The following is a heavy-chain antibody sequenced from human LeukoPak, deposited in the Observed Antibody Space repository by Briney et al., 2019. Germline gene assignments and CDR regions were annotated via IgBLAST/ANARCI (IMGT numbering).Heavy chain of an antibody. V-gene: IGHV4-34*01. J-gene: IGHJ5*02. CDR2: INHSGST. CDR3: ARETRILYNWFDP. CDR1: GGSFSGYY. Sequence: SETLSLTCAVYGGSFSGYYWSWIRQPPGKGLEWIGEINHSGSTNYNPSLKSRVTISVDTSKNQFSLKLSSVTAADTAVYYCARETRILYNWFDPWGQGTLVTVSS.